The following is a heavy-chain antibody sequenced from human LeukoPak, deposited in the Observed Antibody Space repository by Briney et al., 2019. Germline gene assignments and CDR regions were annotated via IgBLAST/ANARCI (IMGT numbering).Heavy chain of an antibody. J-gene: IGHJ4*02. V-gene: IGHV3-48*01. CDR3: ARADGGNLYFDY. CDR1: GFTFSSHS. CDR2: ISSSSSII. D-gene: IGHD4-23*01. Sequence: QTGGSLRRSCAASGFTFSSHSINWVRQAPGKGLEWVSYISSSSSIIYYADSVKGRFTISRDNAENSLYLQMNSLRAEDTAVYYCARADGGNLYFDYWGQGTLVTVSS.